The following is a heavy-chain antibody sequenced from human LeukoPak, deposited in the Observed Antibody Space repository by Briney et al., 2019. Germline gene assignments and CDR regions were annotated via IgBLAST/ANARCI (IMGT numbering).Heavy chain of an antibody. CDR3: AKYPPGCSSTSCYTFDP. J-gene: IGHJ5*02. V-gene: IGHV3-21*04. CDR2: ISSSSSYI. D-gene: IGHD2-2*02. Sequence: GGSLRLSCAASGFTFSSYSMNWVRQAPGKGLEWVSSISSSSSYIYYADPVKGRFTISRDNSKNTLYLQMNSLRAEDTAVYYCAKYPPGCSSTSCYTFDPWGQGTLVTVSS. CDR1: GFTFSSYS.